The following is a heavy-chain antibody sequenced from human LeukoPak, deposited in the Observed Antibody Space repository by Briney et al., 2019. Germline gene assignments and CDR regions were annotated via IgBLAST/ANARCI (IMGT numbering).Heavy chain of an antibody. V-gene: IGHV4-39*07. CDR2: INHSGNT. CDR3: ASKDISAYYYGAFDI. D-gene: IGHD3-22*01. CDR1: GASVSGSPYY. Sequence: SETLSLTCTVSGASVSGSPYYWGWIRQPPGNGLEWIGEINHSGNTNYNPSLKSRVTISVDTSKNRFSLKLTSVTAADTAMYYCASKDISAYYYGAFDIWGQGTMVTVSS. J-gene: IGHJ3*02.